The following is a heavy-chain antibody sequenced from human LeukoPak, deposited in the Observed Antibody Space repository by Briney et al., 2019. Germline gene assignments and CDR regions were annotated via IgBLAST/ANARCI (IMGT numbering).Heavy chain of an antibody. D-gene: IGHD3-16*02. J-gene: IGHJ4*02. CDR2: ISGSGGST. V-gene: IGHV3-23*01. Sequence: PGGSLRLSCAASVFTFSSYAMSWVRQAPGKGLEWVSAISGSGGSTYYADSVKGRFTISRDNSKNTLYLQMNSLRAEGTAVYYCAKNYDYVWGSYRHNYFDYWGQGTLVTVSS. CDR3: AKNYDYVWGSYRHNYFDY. CDR1: VFTFSSYA.